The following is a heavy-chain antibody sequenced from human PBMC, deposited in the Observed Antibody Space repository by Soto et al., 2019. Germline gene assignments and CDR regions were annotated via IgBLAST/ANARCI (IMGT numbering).Heavy chain of an antibody. J-gene: IGHJ3*02. CDR3: AKDIMYYDFWSVSRRVPDAIHI. D-gene: IGHD3-3*01. V-gene: IGHV1-69*13. Sequence: SVKVSCKASGGTFSSYAISWVRQAPGQGLGWMGGIIPISETTNYAQKFQGRVTITADESKSTAYMELSSLRSEDTAVYYCAKDIMYYDFWSVSRRVPDAIHIPGQATIVSVSS. CDR1: GGTFSSYA. CDR2: IIPISETT.